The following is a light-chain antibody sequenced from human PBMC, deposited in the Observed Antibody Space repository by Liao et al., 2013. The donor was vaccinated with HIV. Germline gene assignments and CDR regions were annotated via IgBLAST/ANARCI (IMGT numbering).Light chain of an antibody. V-gene: IGLV3-25*03. CDR1: KLGEKY. CDR2: QDT. Sequence: SYELTQPPSVSVSPGQTASITCSGDKLGEKYASWYQQKAGQSPVLVIYQDTKRPSGIPGRFSGSSSGTTVTLTISGVQAEDEADYYCQSADSSGTSWVFGGGTKLTVL. CDR3: QSADSSGTSWV. J-gene: IGLJ3*02.